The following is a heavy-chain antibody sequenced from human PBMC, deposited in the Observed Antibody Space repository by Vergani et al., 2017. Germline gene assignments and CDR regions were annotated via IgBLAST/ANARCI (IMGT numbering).Heavy chain of an antibody. CDR3: AKVPRGYSYGYFFDY. V-gene: IGHV3-48*01. CDR2: ISSSSSTI. Sequence: EVQLVESGGGLVQPGGSPRLSCAASGFTFSSYSMNWVRQAPGKGLEWVSYISSSSSTIYYADSVKGRFTISRDNAKNSLYLQMNSLRAEDTALYYCAKVPRGYSYGYFFDYWGQGTLVIVSS. CDR1: GFTFSSYS. J-gene: IGHJ4*02. D-gene: IGHD5-18*01.